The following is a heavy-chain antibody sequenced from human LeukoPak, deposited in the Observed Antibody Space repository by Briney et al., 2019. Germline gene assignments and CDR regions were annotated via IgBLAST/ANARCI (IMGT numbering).Heavy chain of an antibody. V-gene: IGHV3-23*01. CDR1: GFTFSSYA. CDR2: ISGSGGST. CDR3: AKALAYCGGACYSFGGFFDS. D-gene: IGHD2-21*02. Sequence: GGSLRLSCAASGFTFSSYAMSWVRQAPGKGLEWVSAISGSGGSTYYADSVKGRFTISRDNSKNTLYLQMNSLRAEDTAVYYCAKALAYCGGACYSFGGFFDSWGQGTLVTVSS. J-gene: IGHJ4*02.